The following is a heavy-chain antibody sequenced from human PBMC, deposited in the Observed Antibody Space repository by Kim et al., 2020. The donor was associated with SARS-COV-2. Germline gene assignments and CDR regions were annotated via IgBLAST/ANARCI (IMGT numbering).Heavy chain of an antibody. J-gene: IGHJ5*02. CDR3: ARDGGYGDSNWFDP. D-gene: IGHD4-17*01. Sequence: DVDPVKGGFTISRDNSKNTLYLQMNSLRVEDTAVYYCARDGGYGDSNWFDPWGQGTLVTVSS. V-gene: IGHV3-33*01.